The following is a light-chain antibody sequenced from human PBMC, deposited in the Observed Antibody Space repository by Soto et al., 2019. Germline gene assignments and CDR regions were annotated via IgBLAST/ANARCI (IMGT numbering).Light chain of an antibody. CDR1: NSDVGGYNF. J-gene: IGLJ3*02. CDR3: CSYTASDIWV. CDR2: AVS. V-gene: IGLV2-11*01. Sequence: QSALTQPLSVSGSPGQSVTISCTGTNSDVGGYNFVSWYQQLPGKAPKLMISAVSQRPSGVPDRFSGSKSGNTASLTISGLQADDEADYFCCSYTASDIWVFGGGTK.